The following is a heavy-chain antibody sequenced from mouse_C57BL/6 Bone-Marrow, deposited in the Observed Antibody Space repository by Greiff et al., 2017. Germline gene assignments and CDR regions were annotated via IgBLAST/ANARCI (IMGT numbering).Heavy chain of an antibody. D-gene: IGHD2-1*01. Sequence: VQLKQSGAELVKPGASVKISCKASGYAFSSYWMNWVKQRPGKGLEWIGQIYPGDGDTNYNGKFKGKATLTADKSSSTAYMQLSSLTSEDSAVYVCARRDGNYPRYYAMDYWGQGTSVTVSS. CDR3: ARRDGNYPRYYAMDY. V-gene: IGHV1-80*01. CDR1: GYAFSSYW. CDR2: IYPGDGDT. J-gene: IGHJ4*01.